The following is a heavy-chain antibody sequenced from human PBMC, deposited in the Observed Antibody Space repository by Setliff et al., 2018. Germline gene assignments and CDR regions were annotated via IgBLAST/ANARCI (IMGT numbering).Heavy chain of an antibody. CDR1: GFTFFSYT. CDR2: TRNDGNDK. Sequence: PGGSLRLSCTTSGFTFFSYTMNWVRQAPGKGLEWVAFTRNDGNDKFYADSVKGRFTISRDNSKNILYLQMNSLRVEDTALYYCARYSSGWTGGASDIWGQGTMGTVSS. V-gene: IGHV3-33*08. CDR3: ARYSSGWTGGASDI. J-gene: IGHJ3*02. D-gene: IGHD6-19*01.